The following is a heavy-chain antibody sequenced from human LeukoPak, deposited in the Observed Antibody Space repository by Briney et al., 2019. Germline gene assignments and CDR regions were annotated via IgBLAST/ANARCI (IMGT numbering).Heavy chain of an antibody. V-gene: IGHV3-11*06. J-gene: IGHJ6*02. CDR2: ISSSSSYT. D-gene: IGHD2-2*01. Sequence: GGSLRLSCAASGFTFSDYYMSWIRQAPGKGLEWVSYISSSSSYTNYADSVKGRFTISRDNAKNSLYLQMNSLRAEDTAVYYCARDELGYCSSTSCRNYYYGMDVWGQGTTVTVSS. CDR3: ARDELGYCSSTSCRNYYYGMDV. CDR1: GFTFSDYY.